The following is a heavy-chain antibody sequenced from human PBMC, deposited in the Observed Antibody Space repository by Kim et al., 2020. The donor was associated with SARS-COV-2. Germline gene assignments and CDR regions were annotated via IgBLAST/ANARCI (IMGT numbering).Heavy chain of an antibody. CDR2: IRSKAYGGTT. J-gene: IGHJ6*02. CDR1: GFTFGDYA. Sequence: GGSLRLTCTASGFTFGDYAMSWVRQAPGKGLEWVGFIRSKAYGGTTEYAASVKGRFIISRDDSKSIAYLQMNSLKTEDTAVYYCTRDRGYGYAIEGEGMDVWGQGTTVTVSS. D-gene: IGHD5-18*01. V-gene: IGHV3-49*04. CDR3: TRDRGYGYAIEGEGMDV.